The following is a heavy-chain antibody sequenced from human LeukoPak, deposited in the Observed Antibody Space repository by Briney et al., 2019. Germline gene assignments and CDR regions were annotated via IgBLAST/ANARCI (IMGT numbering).Heavy chain of an antibody. J-gene: IGHJ6*02. CDR2: ISYDGSNN. V-gene: IGHV3-30*18. CDR1: GFTFSTYG. D-gene: IGHD6-19*01. Sequence: GGSLRLSCAASGFTFSTYGMHWARRAPGKRLEGVAVISYDGSNNYYADSVKGRFTISRDNYKTTLYLQMKSLRAEDTAVYYCAKDREAGPSYYYGMDVWGQGTTVTVSS. CDR3: AKDREAGPSYYYGMDV.